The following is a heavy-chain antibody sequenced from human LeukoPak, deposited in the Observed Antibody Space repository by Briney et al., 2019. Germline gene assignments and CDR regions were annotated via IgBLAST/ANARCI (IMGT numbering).Heavy chain of an antibody. Sequence: GGSLRLSCAASELTFRSYGMRWVSQAPGKGLEWVSTISGRGGSIYYAESVKGRFTISRDNSKNTLYLQMNSLRVEDTAVYYCAKPGSGSDFGYWGQGTLVTVSS. CDR2: ISGRGGSI. CDR1: ELTFRSYG. CDR3: AKPGSGSDFGY. J-gene: IGHJ4*02. D-gene: IGHD1-26*01. V-gene: IGHV3-23*01.